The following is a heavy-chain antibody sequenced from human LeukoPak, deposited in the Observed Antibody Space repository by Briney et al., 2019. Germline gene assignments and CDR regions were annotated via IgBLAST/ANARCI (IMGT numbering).Heavy chain of an antibody. CDR1: GFTFNNCA. V-gene: IGHV3-23*01. Sequence: PGGSLRLSCAASGFTFNNCAMSWVRQAPGKGLEWVSTISGGGDGAFYADSVKGRFTISRDNSGNTMSLQMNGLRAEDTAVYFCAKTPQGYSGYYDYWGQGALVTASS. D-gene: IGHD5-12*01. CDR2: ISGGGDGA. J-gene: IGHJ4*02. CDR3: AKTPQGYSGYYDY.